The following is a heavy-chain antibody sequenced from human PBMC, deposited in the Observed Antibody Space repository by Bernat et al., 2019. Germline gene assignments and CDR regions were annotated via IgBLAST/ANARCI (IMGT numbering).Heavy chain of an antibody. CDR2: ISTSSSTI. V-gene: IGHV3-48*01. Sequence: EVQLVESGGGLVQPGGSLRLSCAASGFTFSSYNMNWVRQAPGKGLDWVSYISTSSSTIYYADSVKGRFTISRDNAKHSLYLQMNSLRAEDTAVYYCVRLVSGTYYYYYGMDVWGQGTTVTVSS. CDR1: GFTFSSYN. D-gene: IGHD6-6*01. CDR3: VRLVSGTYYYYYGMDV. J-gene: IGHJ6*02.